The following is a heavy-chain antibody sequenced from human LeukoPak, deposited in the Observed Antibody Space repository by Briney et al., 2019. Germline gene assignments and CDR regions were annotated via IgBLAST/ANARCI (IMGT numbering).Heavy chain of an antibody. CDR1: GFTFSSYS. Sequence: PGGSLRLSCAASGFTFSSYSMNWVRQAPGKGLEWVSSISSSSSYIYYADSVKGRFTISRDNAKNSLYLQMNSVRAEDTAVYYCASPGGNWGGGDFDYWGQGTLVTVSS. D-gene: IGHD4-23*01. V-gene: IGHV3-21*01. CDR2: ISSSSSYI. CDR3: ASPGGNWGGGDFDY. J-gene: IGHJ4*02.